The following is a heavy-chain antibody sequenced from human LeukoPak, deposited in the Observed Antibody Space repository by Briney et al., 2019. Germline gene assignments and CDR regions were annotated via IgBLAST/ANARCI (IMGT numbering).Heavy chain of an antibody. CDR3: ASILKG. J-gene: IGHJ4*02. CDR1: GFTFSSYW. CDR2: INSDGSTT. V-gene: IGHV3-74*01. Sequence: GGSLRLXCAASGFTFSSYWMHWVRHAPGKGLVWVSRINSDGSTTSYADSVKGRFTISRDNAKNTLHLQMNSLRAEDTALYYCASILKGWGQGTLVTVSS. D-gene: IGHD2-8*01.